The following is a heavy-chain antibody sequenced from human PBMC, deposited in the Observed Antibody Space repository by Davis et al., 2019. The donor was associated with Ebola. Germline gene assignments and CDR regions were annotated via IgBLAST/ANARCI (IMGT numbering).Heavy chain of an antibody. CDR1: GFTFSSYS. CDR3: AKGPKGGSLDY. J-gene: IGHJ4*02. CDR2: ISSSSSTI. D-gene: IGHD1-26*01. Sequence: GESLKISCAASGFTFSSYSMNWVRQAPGKGLEWVSYISSSSSTIYYADSVKGRFTISRDNAKNSLYLQMNSLRAEDTAVYYCAKGPKGGSLDYWGQGTLVTVSS. V-gene: IGHV3-48*01.